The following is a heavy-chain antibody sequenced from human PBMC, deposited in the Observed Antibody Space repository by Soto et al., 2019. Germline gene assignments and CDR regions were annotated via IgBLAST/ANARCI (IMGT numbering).Heavy chain of an antibody. V-gene: IGHV3-11*01. CDR2: ISGSGRTI. D-gene: IGHD3-16*01. CDR3: ARLPFPWGWFDP. J-gene: IGHJ5*02. CDR1: GIVFSDY. Sequence: QVQLVESGGGLVKPGGSLRLSCAASGIVFSDYMSWVRQAPGKGLEWLSYISGSGRTICSADSVKGRFTISRDNATNSLYLQMNNVRTEDTAVYYCARLPFPWGWFDPWGQGTLVTVSS.